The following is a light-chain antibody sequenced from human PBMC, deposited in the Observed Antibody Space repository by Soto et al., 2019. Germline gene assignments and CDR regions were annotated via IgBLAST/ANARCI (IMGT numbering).Light chain of an antibody. J-gene: IGLJ1*01. CDR3: SSFTTSTNYV. CDR2: EVS. V-gene: IGLV2-14*03. CDR1: SSDVGGYNS. Sequence: SMLPQPDSLCGSPGRSITISCTGTSSDVGGYNSVSWYQQHPGKAPKLMIYEVSRRPSGVSNRFSGSKSANTASLTISGLQAEEEADYYCSSFTTSTNYVFGTGTKVTVL.